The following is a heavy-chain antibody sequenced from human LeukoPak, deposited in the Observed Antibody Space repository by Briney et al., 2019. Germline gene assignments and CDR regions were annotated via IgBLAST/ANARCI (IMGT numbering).Heavy chain of an antibody. D-gene: IGHD3-22*01. V-gene: IGHV3-66*01. CDR1: GFTVSSSY. CDR3: ARNHYDSSAYYYFDY. Sequence: WGALRLSCAASGFTVSSSYMNWVRQAPGKGLEWVSLIYSGGGTYYADFVKGRFTISRDNSKNTLYLQMNSLRAEDTAVYYCARNHYDSSAYYYFDYWGQGTLVTVSS. CDR2: IYSGGGT. J-gene: IGHJ4*02.